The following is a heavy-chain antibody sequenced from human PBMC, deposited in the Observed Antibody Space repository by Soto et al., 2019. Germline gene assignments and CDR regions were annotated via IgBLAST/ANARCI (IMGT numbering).Heavy chain of an antibody. V-gene: IGHV3-23*01. J-gene: IGHJ4*02. CDR3: AKDGQWLDVHFDY. Sequence: LRLSCTASGFTFSSSAMSWIRQAPGKGLEWVSISSASGGSTYHADSVKGRFSISRDNSKNTSYLQMTRLRTEDTAVYYCAKDGQWLDVHFDYWGQGALVTVSS. CDR1: GFTFSSSA. CDR2: SSASGGST. D-gene: IGHD6-19*01.